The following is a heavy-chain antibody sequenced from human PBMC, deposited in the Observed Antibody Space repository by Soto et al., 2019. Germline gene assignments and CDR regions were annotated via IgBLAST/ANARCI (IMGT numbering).Heavy chain of an antibody. J-gene: IGHJ5*02. D-gene: IGHD2-2*01. Sequence: EVQLVESGGGLVQPGGSLRLSCAASGFTFSTYSMNWVRQAPGKGLEWLSYISSSSNIIHYADSVRGRFTISRDNAENSLYLQMNSLRDEDTAAYFCARLYSTSSVERWFDPWGQGTLVTVSS. CDR2: ISSSSNII. V-gene: IGHV3-48*02. CDR3: ARLYSTSSVERWFDP. CDR1: GFTFSTYS.